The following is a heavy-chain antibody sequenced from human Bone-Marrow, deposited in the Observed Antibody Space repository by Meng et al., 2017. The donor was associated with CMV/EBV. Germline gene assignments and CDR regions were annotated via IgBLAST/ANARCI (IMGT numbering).Heavy chain of an antibody. Sequence: GGSLRLSCAASGFTFSSYGMHWVRQAPGKGLEWVAVIWYDGSNKYYADSVKGRFTISRDNSKNTLYLQMNSLRAEDTAVYYCARRLLVYQLLSGRSYWYFDLWGRGTLVTVYS. CDR2: IWYDGSNK. CDR3: ARRLLVYQLLSGRSYWYFDL. CDR1: GFTFSSYG. D-gene: IGHD2-2*01. J-gene: IGHJ2*01. V-gene: IGHV3-33*01.